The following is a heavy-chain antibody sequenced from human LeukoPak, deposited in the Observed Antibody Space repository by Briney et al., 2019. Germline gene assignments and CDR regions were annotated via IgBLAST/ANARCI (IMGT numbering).Heavy chain of an antibody. CDR2: VNSDGRFT. J-gene: IGHJ5*02. V-gene: IGHV3-74*03. CDR3: VRSDWFDN. Sequence: QPGGSLTLSCAASVFFFSNYGMHWVRQAPGKGLVWVSRVNSDGRFTKYADSVKGRFTISRDNAKNTLYLQMNSLRAEDTAMYYCVRSDWFDNWGQGTLVTVSS. CDR1: VFFFSNYG.